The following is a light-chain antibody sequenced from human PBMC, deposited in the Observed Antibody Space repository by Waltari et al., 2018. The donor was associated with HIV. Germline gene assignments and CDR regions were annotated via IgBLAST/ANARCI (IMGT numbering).Light chain of an antibody. Sequence: DIQMTQSPSTLSASVGDRITITCRASQSVSSWLAWYQQKPGKVPQLLIYGASSLESGVPSRFSGSGYGTEFALTISSLQPDDFATYYCQQYNSFSWTFGQGTKVDIK. J-gene: IGKJ1*01. CDR3: QQYNSFSWT. V-gene: IGKV1-5*03. CDR2: GAS. CDR1: QSVSSW.